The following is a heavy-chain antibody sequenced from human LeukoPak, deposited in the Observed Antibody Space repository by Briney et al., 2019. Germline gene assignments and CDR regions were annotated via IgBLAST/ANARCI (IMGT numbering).Heavy chain of an antibody. CDR2: TYYRSKLYN. J-gene: IGHJ6*02. Sequence: SQTLSLTCAISGDSFSSNSAAWNWLSQSPSRGLESLGSTYYRSKLYNDSAVSVKSRITINPDTSKNQFSLQLDSVTPEDTAVYYCARKLGYSGCVRTDYYYYYGMDVWGQGTTVTVSS. D-gene: IGHD5-12*01. CDR1: GDSFSSNSAA. CDR3: ARKLGYSGCVRTDYYYYYGMDV. V-gene: IGHV6-1*01.